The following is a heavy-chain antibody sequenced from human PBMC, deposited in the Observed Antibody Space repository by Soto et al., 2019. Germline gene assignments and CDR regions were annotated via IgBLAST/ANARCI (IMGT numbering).Heavy chain of an antibody. V-gene: IGHV4-31*03. Sequence: SETLSLTCTVSGGSISSGGYYWSWVRQHPGKGLEWIGYIYYSGSTYYNPSLKSRVTISVDTSKNQFSLKLSSVTAADTAVYYCARVGCSSTSCPYGPFDYWGQGTPVTVSS. CDR3: ARVGCSSTSCPYGPFDY. CDR2: IYYSGST. CDR1: GGSISSGGYY. D-gene: IGHD2-2*01. J-gene: IGHJ4*02.